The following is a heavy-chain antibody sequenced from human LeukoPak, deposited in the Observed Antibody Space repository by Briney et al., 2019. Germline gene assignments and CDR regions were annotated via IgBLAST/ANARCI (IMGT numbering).Heavy chain of an antibody. Sequence: VASVKVSCKASGYTFTSYGISWVRQAPGQGLEWMGWISAYNGNTNYAQKLQGRVTITADKSTSTAYMELSSLRSEDTAVYYCARDDTTVTTKIWGQGTMVTVSS. CDR2: ISAYNGNT. V-gene: IGHV1-18*01. CDR1: GYTFTSYG. J-gene: IGHJ3*02. D-gene: IGHD4-17*01. CDR3: ARDDTTVTTKI.